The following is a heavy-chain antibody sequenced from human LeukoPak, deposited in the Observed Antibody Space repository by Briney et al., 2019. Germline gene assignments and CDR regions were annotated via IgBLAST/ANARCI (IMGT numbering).Heavy chain of an antibody. CDR2: IYYSGST. D-gene: IGHD3-22*01. V-gene: IGHV4-31*03. J-gene: IGHJ3*02. CDR3: AREGTDYDSSGYYYPLAAFDI. CDR1: GGSISSGGYY. Sequence: PSETLSPTCTVSGGSISSGGYYWSWIRQHPGKGLEWIGYIYYSGSTYYNPSLKSRVTISVDTSKNQFSLKLSSVTAADTAVYYCAREGTDYDSSGYYYPLAAFDIWGQGTMVTVSS.